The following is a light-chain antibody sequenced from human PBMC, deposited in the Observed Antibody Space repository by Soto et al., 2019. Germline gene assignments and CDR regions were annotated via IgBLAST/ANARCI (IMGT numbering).Light chain of an antibody. Sequence: DIQMTQSPSTLSGSVGDRVTITCRASQTISSWLAWYQQKPGKAPKLLIYKASTLKSGVPSRFSGSGSGTEFTLTISSLQTDDFATYYCQQYNSYSEAFCQGTKV. J-gene: IGKJ1*01. CDR2: KAS. CDR1: QTISSW. CDR3: QQYNSYSEA. V-gene: IGKV1-5*03.